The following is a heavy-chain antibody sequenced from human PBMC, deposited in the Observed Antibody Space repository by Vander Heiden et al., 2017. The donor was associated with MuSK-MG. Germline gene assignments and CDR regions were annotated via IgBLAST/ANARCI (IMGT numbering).Heavy chain of an antibody. CDR2: IYSGGST. CDR1: GFTVSSNY. J-gene: IGHJ2*01. CDR3: ARDRSHCSGGSCYHWYFDL. V-gene: IGHV3-66*01. Sequence: EVQLVESGAGLVQPGGSLRLSCAASGFTVSSNYMSWVRQAPGKGLEWVSVIYSGGSTYYADSVKGRFTISRDNSKNTLYLQMNSLRAEDTAVYYCARDRSHCSGGSCYHWYFDLWGRGTLVTVSS. D-gene: IGHD2-15*01.